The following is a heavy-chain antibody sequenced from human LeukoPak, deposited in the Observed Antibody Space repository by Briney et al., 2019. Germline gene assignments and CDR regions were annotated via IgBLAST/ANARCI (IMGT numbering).Heavy chain of an antibody. J-gene: IGHJ4*02. CDR3: ASQRGWDRDVGTSDY. D-gene: IGHD1-26*01. CDR1: GGSISSSSYY. V-gene: IGHV4-39*01. Sequence: SETLSLTCTVSGGSISSSSYYWGWIRQPPGKGLEWIGSIYYSGSTYYNPSLKSRVTISVDTSKNQFSLKLSSVTAADTAVYYCASQRGWDRDVGTSDYWGQGTLVAVSS. CDR2: IYYSGST.